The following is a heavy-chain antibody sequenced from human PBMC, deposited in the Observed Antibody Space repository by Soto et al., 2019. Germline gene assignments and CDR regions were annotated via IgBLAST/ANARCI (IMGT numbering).Heavy chain of an antibody. Sequence: LRLSCAASGFTFRNYGMNWVRQGPGKGLEWVSYIGIGSSTKYYADSVKGRFTISRDNAKNSLYLQMNSLRAEDTAVYYCARDQLYYNDISGRPLNAFDVWGQGTMVTVSS. CDR1: GFTFRNYG. CDR2: IGIGSSTK. CDR3: ARDQLYYNDISGRPLNAFDV. V-gene: IGHV3-48*01. J-gene: IGHJ3*01. D-gene: IGHD3-22*01.